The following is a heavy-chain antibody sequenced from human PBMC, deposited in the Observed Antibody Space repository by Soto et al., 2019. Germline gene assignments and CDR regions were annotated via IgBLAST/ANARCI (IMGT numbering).Heavy chain of an antibody. CDR2: ISYDGSNE. V-gene: IGHV3-30-3*01. J-gene: IGHJ6*02. CDR3: ARDRIAARSQSVIYYGMDV. D-gene: IGHD6-6*01. Sequence: PGGSLRLSCAGSGFALSGSAMHWVRQAPVKGPEWVSVISYDGSNEFYADSVQGRFTISRDNSKDTLYLQMNSLRAEDTAVYYCARDRIAARSQSVIYYGMDVWGHGTTVTDSS. CDR1: GFALSGSA.